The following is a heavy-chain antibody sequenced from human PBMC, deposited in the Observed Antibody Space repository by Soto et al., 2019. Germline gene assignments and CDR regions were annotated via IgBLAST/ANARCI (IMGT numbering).Heavy chain of an antibody. CDR2: ISYSGST. V-gene: IGHV4-59*01. CDR1: GGSIISDY. Sequence: TSETLSLTCTVSGGSIISDYWSWIRQPPGKGLEWIGYISYSGSTNYNPSLKSLVTISVDTSRNQFSLNLSSVTAADTAVYYCARVLSGSSLFDYWGQGTLVTV. J-gene: IGHJ4*02. D-gene: IGHD1-26*01. CDR3: ARVLSGSSLFDY.